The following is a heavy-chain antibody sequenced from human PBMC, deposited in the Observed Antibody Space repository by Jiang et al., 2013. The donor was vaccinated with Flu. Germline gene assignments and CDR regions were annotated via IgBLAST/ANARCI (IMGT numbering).Heavy chain of an antibody. V-gene: IGHV1-69*01. Sequence: GAEVKKPGSSVKVSCKASGGTFSSYAISWVRQAPGQGLEWMGGIIPIFGTANYAQKFQGRVTITADESTSTAYMELSSLRSEDTAVYYCARVVRRGLAAAGYFGYWGQGTLVTVSS. CDR3: ARVVRRGLAAAGYFGY. CDR2: IIPIFGTA. CDR1: GGTFSSYA. J-gene: IGHJ4*02. D-gene: IGHD6-13*01.